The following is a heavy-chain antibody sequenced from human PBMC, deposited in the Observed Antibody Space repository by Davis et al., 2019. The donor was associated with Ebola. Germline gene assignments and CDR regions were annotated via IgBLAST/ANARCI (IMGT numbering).Heavy chain of an antibody. CDR1: GGNFRSHG. V-gene: IGHV1-69*04. Sequence: SVKVSCRASGGNFRSHGISWVRQAPGQGLEWIGRIVPILGIANYAQKFQGRVTITADKSTSTAYMELSSLRSEDTAVYYCARGVSSWPYYYGMDVWGQGTTVTVSS. CDR3: ARGVSSWPYYYGMDV. J-gene: IGHJ6*02. D-gene: IGHD6-13*01. CDR2: IVPILGIA.